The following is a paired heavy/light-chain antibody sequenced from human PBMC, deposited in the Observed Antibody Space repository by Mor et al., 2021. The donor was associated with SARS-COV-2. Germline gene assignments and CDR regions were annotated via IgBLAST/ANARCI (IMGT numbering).Heavy chain of an antibody. Sequence: EVQLVESGGGLVKPGGSLRLSCAASGFTISNAWMSWVRQAPGKGLEWVGHIKTKTDGGTTDYAAPVKGRFTISRDDSKNMLYLQMNSLKTEDTAVYYCTTDKSSPYSAPSWFDYWGQGTLVTVSS. J-gene: IGHJ4*02. CDR2: IKTKTDGGTT. CDR3: TTDKSSPYSAPSWFDY. V-gene: IGHV3-15*07. CDR1: GFTISNAW. D-gene: IGHD4-4*01.
Light chain of an antibody. V-gene: IGKV4-1*01. Sequence: DIVMTQSPDSLAVSLGERATINCKSSQSVLYSSNNKNHLAWYQQKPGQPPKLLIYWASTRESGVPDRFSGSGSGTDFTLTISSLEAEDVAVYCCQQYYSTPPTFGQGTKVEIK. J-gene: IGKJ1*01. CDR3: QQYYSTPPT. CDR1: QSVLYSSNNKNH. CDR2: WAS.